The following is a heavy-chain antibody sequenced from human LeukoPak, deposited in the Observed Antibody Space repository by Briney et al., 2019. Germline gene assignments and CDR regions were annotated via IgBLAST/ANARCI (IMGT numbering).Heavy chain of an antibody. CDR3: AKDGESYDFWSGYLFDY. V-gene: IGHV3-30*04. Sequence: PGGSLRLSCAASGFTFSSYAMHWVRQAPGKGLEWVAVISYDGSNKYYADSAKGRFTISRDNSKNTLYLQMNSLRAEDTAVYYCAKDGESYDFWSGYLFDYWGQGTLVTVSS. D-gene: IGHD3-3*01. CDR1: GFTFSSYA. J-gene: IGHJ4*02. CDR2: ISYDGSNK.